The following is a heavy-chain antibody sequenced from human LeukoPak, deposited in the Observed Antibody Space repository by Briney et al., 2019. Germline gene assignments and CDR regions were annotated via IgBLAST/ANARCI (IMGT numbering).Heavy chain of an antibody. CDR1: GFTFSSFS. V-gene: IGHV3-21*01. D-gene: IGHD3-10*01. CDR2: ISSSSSYI. Sequence: GGSLRLSCAASGFTFSSFSMNWVRQAPGKGLEWVSSISSSSSYIYYADSVKGRFTISRDHAKNSLYLQMSSLRAEDTAVYYCAREPHGGSGTYVYYYYYYMDVWGKGTTVTVS. CDR3: AREPHGGSGTYVYYYYYYMDV. J-gene: IGHJ6*03.